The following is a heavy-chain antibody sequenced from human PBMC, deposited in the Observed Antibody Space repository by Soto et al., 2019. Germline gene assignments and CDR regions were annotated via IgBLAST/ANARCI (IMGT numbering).Heavy chain of an antibody. J-gene: IGHJ5*02. CDR1: GYTFTSYY. CDR3: ARVLEAAPFPRWLDP. Sequence: ASVKVSCKASGYTFTSYYMHWVRQAPGQGLEWMGIINPSGGSTSYAQKFQGRVTMTRDESTTTVYLELSSLTSEDTAVYYCARVLEAAPFPRWLDPWGQGTLVTVSS. CDR2: INPSGGST. V-gene: IGHV1-46*01. D-gene: IGHD6-13*01.